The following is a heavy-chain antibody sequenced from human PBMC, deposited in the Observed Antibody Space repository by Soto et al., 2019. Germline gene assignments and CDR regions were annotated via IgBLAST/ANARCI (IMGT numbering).Heavy chain of an antibody. D-gene: IGHD3-16*01. CDR2: ISYDGSNK. J-gene: IGHJ4*02. CDR3: ASAYQGDYFDY. CDR1: GFTFSSYA. V-gene: IGHV3-30-3*01. Sequence: QVQLVESGGGVVQPGKSKRLACAASGFTFSSYAMHWVRQAPGKGLEWVAIISYDGSNKYYADSVKGRFTLSRDNSKNTLYLHMNSLRAEDTAVYYCASAYQGDYFDYSCQGAMVAVST.